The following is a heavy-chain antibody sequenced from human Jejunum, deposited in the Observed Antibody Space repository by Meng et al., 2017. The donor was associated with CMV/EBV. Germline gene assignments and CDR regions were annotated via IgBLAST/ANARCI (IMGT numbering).Heavy chain of an antibody. CDR2: IRYDGTKK. D-gene: IGHD3-10*01. J-gene: IGHJ5*02. CDR1: GFTFSSHG. Sequence: SGFTFSSHGMPWVRQAPGKGLEWVAFIRYDGTKKYYADSLKGRFTISRDNSRTTLYLQVDSLRNDDTALYYCAKGGNWFRDWFDPWGQGTLVTVSS. V-gene: IGHV3-30*02. CDR3: AKGGNWFRDWFDP.